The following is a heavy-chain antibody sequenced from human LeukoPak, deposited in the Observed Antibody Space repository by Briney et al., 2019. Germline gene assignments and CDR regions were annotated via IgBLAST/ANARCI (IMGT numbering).Heavy chain of an antibody. Sequence: GASVKVSCKASGYTLTSYYMHWVRQAPGQGLEWMGIINPSGGSTSYAQKFQGRVTMTRDTSTSTVYMELSSLRSEDTAVYYCARFRNILTGFDPWGQGTLVTVSS. CDR1: GYTLTSYY. CDR3: ARFRNILTGFDP. D-gene: IGHD3-9*01. J-gene: IGHJ5*02. V-gene: IGHV1-46*01. CDR2: INPSGGST.